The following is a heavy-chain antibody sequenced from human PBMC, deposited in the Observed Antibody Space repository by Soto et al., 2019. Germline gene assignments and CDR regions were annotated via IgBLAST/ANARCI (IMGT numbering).Heavy chain of an antibody. CDR3: VVAAQPYYSDY. Sequence: QVHLVQSGAEVKKPGASVKVSCKASGYTFTSYVISWVRQAPGQGLEWMGGISAYNGNTNYAQKLQGRVTMTTDTSTSTAYMELRSLRSDDTAVYYCVVAAQPYYSDYWGQGTLVTVSS. J-gene: IGHJ4*02. CDR2: ISAYNGNT. D-gene: IGHD2-15*01. V-gene: IGHV1-18*01. CDR1: GYTFTSYV.